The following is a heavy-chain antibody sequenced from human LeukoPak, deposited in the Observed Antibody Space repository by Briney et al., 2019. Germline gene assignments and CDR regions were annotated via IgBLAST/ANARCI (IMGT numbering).Heavy chain of an antibody. CDR3: SRENGAFSPFGY. Sequence: PSETLSLTCTVSGGSISSYYWSWIRQPPGKGLEWIGYIYYSGSTNYNPSLKSRVTISVDTSKNQFSLKLSSVTAADTAVYYCSRENGAFSPFGYWGQGILVTV. J-gene: IGHJ4*02. D-gene: IGHD2-8*01. CDR2: IYYSGST. CDR1: GGSISSYY. V-gene: IGHV4-59*01.